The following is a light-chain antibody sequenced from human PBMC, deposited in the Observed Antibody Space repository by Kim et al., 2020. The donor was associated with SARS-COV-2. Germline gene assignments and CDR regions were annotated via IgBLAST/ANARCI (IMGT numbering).Light chain of an antibody. CDR2: DAT. CDR1: QDIHYY. Sequence: DIQITQSPSSLSASVGDRVTITCQASQDIHYYLNWYQQKPGKAPILLIYDATDLVAGVPSRFTATGSGTDFTFTISGLQPEDIATYYCQQYGNLPITFGQGTRLEIK. V-gene: IGKV1-33*01. J-gene: IGKJ5*01. CDR3: QQYGNLPIT.